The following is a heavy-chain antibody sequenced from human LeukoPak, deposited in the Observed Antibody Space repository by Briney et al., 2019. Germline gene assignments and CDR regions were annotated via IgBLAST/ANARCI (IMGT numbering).Heavy chain of an antibody. CDR1: GFTFSDYY. CDR3: ARVLRWLQFGPDAFDI. J-gene: IGHJ3*02. Sequence: GGSLRPSCAASGFTFSDYYMSWIRQAPGKGLEWVSYISSSGSTIYYADSVKGRFTISRDNAKNSLYLQMNSLRAEDTAVYYCARVLRWLQFGPDAFDIWGQGTMVTVSS. V-gene: IGHV3-11*01. CDR2: ISSSGSTI. D-gene: IGHD5-24*01.